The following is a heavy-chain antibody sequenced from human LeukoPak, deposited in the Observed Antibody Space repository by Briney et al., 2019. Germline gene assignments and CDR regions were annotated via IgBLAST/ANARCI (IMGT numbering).Heavy chain of an antibody. CDR1: GFTFSDYY. Sequence: PGGSLRLSCAGSGFTFSDYYMSWIRQAPGKGLEWVSYISSSDSTIYYTDSVKGRFTISRDNAKNSLYLQMNSLRADDTAVYYCARADCSSTSCSELDYWGQGTLVTVSS. CDR3: ARADCSSTSCSELDY. V-gene: IGHV3-11*04. J-gene: IGHJ4*02. CDR2: ISSSDSTI. D-gene: IGHD2-2*01.